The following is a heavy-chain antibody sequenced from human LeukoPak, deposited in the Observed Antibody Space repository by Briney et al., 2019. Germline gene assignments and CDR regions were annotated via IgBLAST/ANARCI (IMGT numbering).Heavy chain of an antibody. J-gene: IGHJ4*02. D-gene: IGHD4-17*01. CDR1: GYTFTSYD. CDR2: LNPNSGNT. CDR3: ASPIAVTTAFDY. V-gene: IGHV1-8*03. Sequence: ASVKVSCKASGYTFTSYDIIWVRQATGQGLEWMGWLNPNSGNTGYAQKFHGRVTITRNTSISTAYMELSSLRSEDTAVYYCASPIAVTTAFDYWGQGTLVTVSS.